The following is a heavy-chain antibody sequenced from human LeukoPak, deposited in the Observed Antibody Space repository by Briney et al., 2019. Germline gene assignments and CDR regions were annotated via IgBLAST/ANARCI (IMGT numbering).Heavy chain of an antibody. CDR1: GGSISSSNW. D-gene: IGHD1-14*01. CDR3: ARVGDRRPRDAFDI. CDR2: IYHSGSI. Sequence: SETLSLTCAVSGGSISSSNWWSCVRQPPGKGLEWIGEIYHSGSINYNPSLKSRVTISVDKSKNQFSLKLSSVTAADTAVYYCARVGDRRPRDAFDIWGQGTMVTVSS. V-gene: IGHV4-4*02. J-gene: IGHJ3*02.